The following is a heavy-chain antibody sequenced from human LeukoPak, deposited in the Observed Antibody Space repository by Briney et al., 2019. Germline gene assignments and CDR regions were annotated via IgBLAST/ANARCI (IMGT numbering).Heavy chain of an antibody. CDR1: GFTFSSYS. CDR3: ASSIVALGDY. CDR2: IKQDGSKK. V-gene: IGHV3-7*01. J-gene: IGHJ4*02. Sequence: GGSLRLSCAASGFTFSSYSMNWVRQAPGKGLEWVASIKQDGSKKNYVDSVKGRFTISRDNAKNSMDLQMNSLRVEDTAVYYCASSIVALGDYWGQGTLVTVSS. D-gene: IGHD6-6*01.